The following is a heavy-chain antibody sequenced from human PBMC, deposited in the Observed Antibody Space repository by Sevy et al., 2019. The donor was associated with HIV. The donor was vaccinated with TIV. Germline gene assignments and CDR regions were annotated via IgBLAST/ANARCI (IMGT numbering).Heavy chain of an antibody. V-gene: IGHV4-61*02. CDR1: GGSISSGTYY. CDR3: ARATPGVTSTAGAFDP. Sequence: SETLSLTCTVSGGSISSGTYYWNWIRQPAGKGLEWIGRIYTSVSSDYSPSLKSRVTMSIDTSKNQFSLKLSSLTAADTAVYYCARATPGVTSTAGAFDPWGQGTLVTVSS. D-gene: IGHD6-13*01. J-gene: IGHJ5*02. CDR2: IYTSVSS.